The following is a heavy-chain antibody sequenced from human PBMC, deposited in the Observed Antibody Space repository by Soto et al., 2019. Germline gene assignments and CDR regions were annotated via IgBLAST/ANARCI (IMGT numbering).Heavy chain of an antibody. Sequence: QVQLVESGGGVVQPGRSLRLSCAASGFTFSSYGMHWVRQAPGKGLERVAVISYDGSNKYYADSVKGRFTISRDNSKNTLYLQMNSLRAEDTAVYYCAKDSQYCSGGSCLDYWGQGTLVTVSS. V-gene: IGHV3-30*18. CDR3: AKDSQYCSGGSCLDY. CDR2: ISYDGSNK. D-gene: IGHD2-15*01. J-gene: IGHJ4*02. CDR1: GFTFSSYG.